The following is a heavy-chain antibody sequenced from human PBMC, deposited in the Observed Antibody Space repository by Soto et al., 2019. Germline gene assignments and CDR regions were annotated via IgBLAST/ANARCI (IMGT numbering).Heavy chain of an antibody. CDR1: GFTFRSYG. V-gene: IGHV3-30*03. J-gene: IGHJ5*02. Sequence: QVQLVESGGGVVQPGRSLRLSCAASGFTFRSYGMHWVRQAPGKGLEWVAVIAYDGSKTYYADSVKGPFTISRDNSKNTLYLQMASLRDEDTAVYYGARGYTSGYPSNWFDPWGQGTLVTVSS. CDR3: ARGYTSGYPSNWFDP. D-gene: IGHD3-3*01. CDR2: IAYDGSKT.